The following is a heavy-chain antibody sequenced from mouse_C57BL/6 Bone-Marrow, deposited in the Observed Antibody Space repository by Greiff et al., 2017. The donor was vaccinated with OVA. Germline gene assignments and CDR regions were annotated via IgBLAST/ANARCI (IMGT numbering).Heavy chain of an antibody. CDR2: ISSGSSTI. V-gene: IGHV5-17*01. Sequence: DVHLVESGGGLVKPGGSLKLSCAASGFTFSDYGMHWVRQAPEKGLEWVAYISSGSSTIYYADTVKGRFTISRDNAKNTLFLQMTSLRSEDTAMYYCARYYGSSPYWYFDVWGTGTTVTVSS. CDR1: GFTFSDYG. CDR3: ARYYGSSPYWYFDV. D-gene: IGHD1-1*01. J-gene: IGHJ1*03.